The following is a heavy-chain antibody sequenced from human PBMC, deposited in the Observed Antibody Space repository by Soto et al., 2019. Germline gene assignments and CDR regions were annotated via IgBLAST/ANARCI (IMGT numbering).Heavy chain of an antibody. Sequence: ASVKVSCKASGYTFTSYGISWVRQAPGQGLEWMGWISAYNGNTNYAQKLQGRVTITTDTSTSTAYMELSSLRSEDTAVYYCARYGSGSYYYFDYWGQGTLVTVSS. D-gene: IGHD3-10*01. CDR3: ARYGSGSYYYFDY. CDR1: GYTFTSYG. J-gene: IGHJ4*02. V-gene: IGHV1-18*01. CDR2: ISAYNGNT.